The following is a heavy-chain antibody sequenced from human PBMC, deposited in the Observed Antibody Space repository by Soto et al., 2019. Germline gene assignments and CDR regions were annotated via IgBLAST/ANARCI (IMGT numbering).Heavy chain of an antibody. CDR1: GYTFTSYG. D-gene: IGHD3-22*01. V-gene: IGHV1-18*01. CDR2: ISAYNGNT. CDR3: ARDVLQYYYDSSGYYYVNWFNP. Sequence: ASVKVSCKASGYTFTSYGISWVRQSPGPGLELMVWISAYNGNTNYAQKLQGRVTMTTDAPTSTAYMELRSLRSGDTAVYYCARDVLQYYYDSSGYYYVNWFNPWGKRTLVTVS. J-gene: IGHJ5*02.